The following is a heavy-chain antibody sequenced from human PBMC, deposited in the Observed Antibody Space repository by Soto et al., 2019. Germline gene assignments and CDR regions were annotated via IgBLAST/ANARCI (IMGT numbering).Heavy chain of an antibody. CDR1: GFTFSDYY. V-gene: IGHV3-11*01. Sequence: GGSLRLSCAASGFTFSDYYMSWIRQAPGKGLECISYIRGSGSTIYYADSVKGRFTISRDNAKNSLYLQLNGLRVGDTAVYYCARVRRDGYNYLASFDSWGQGTLVTVSS. CDR3: ARVRRDGYNYLASFDS. CDR2: IRGSGSTI. D-gene: IGHD5-12*01. J-gene: IGHJ4*02.